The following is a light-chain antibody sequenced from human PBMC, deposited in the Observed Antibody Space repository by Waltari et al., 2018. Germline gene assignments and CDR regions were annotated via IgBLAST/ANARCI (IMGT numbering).Light chain of an antibody. CDR3: CSDAGSGTYV. Sequence: QSALTQPASVSGSPGPSITISCPGPSSDIGKYNYVSWYQHLPGKVPKVMISEVTKRPSGVSNRFSGSKSGNTASLTISGLQADDEAEYYCCSDAGSGTYVFGTGTKLTVV. V-gene: IGLV2-23*02. J-gene: IGLJ1*01. CDR1: SSDIGKYNY. CDR2: EVT.